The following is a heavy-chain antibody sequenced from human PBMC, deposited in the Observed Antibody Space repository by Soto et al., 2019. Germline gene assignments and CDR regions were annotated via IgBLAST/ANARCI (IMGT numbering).Heavy chain of an antibody. Sequence: PSETLSLTCTVSGVSISNYYWSWIRQPAGKGLEWIGRLSTSGNTNYNPSLKSRVTMSLDTSKNQFSLMLNSVTAADTAVYYCRRDFDYWGQGTLATVSS. CDR3: RRDFDY. V-gene: IGHV4-4*07. J-gene: IGHJ4*02. CDR1: GVSISNYY. D-gene: IGHD6-6*01. CDR2: LSTSGNT.